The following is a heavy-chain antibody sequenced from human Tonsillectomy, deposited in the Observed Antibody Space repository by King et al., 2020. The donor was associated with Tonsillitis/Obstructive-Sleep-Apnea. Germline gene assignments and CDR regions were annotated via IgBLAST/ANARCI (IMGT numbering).Heavy chain of an antibody. CDR2: ISWNSGSI. J-gene: IGHJ3*02. CDR3: AKDLIIARSGTPADSFDI. D-gene: IGHD6-13*01. Sequence: VQLVESGGGLVQPGRSLRLSCAASGFTFDDYAMYWVRQGPGKGLEWVSGISWNSGSIVYADSVKGRFTISRDNAKNSLYLQMNSLRPEDTALYYCAKDLIIARSGTPADSFDIWGQGTMVTVSS. CDR1: GFTFDDYA. V-gene: IGHV3-9*01.